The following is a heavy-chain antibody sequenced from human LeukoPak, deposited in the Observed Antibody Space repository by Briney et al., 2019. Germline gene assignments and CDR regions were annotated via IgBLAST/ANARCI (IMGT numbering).Heavy chain of an antibody. CDR3: ATVPYYYDSSGYPIPFTFDY. V-gene: IGHV1-2*02. CDR1: GNTFTGFY. D-gene: IGHD3-22*01. J-gene: IGHJ4*02. CDR2: INPNNGGA. Sequence: ASVKVSCKASGNTFTGFYMHWVRQAPGQGLEWMGWINPNNGGANYAQKFQGRVTMTEDTSTDTAYMELSSLRSEDTAVYYCATVPYYYDSSGYPIPFTFDYWGQGTLVTVSS.